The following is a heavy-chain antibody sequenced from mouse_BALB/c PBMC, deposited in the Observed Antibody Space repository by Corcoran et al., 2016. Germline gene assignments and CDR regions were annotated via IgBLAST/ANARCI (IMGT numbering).Heavy chain of an antibody. CDR2: INTETGEP. CDR1: GYTFTDYS. CDR3: ARSTMVTARY. J-gene: IGHJ4*01. Sequence: QIQLVQSGPELKKPGETVKISCKASGYTFTDYSMHWVKQAPGKGLKWMGWINTETGEPTYADDFKGRFAFSLETSASTAYLQINNLKNEDTATYFCARSTMVTARYWGQGTSVTVSS. V-gene: IGHV9-2-1*01. D-gene: IGHD2-2*01.